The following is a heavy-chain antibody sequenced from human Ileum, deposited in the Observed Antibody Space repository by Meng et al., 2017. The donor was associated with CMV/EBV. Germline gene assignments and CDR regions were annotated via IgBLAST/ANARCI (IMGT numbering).Heavy chain of an antibody. CDR2: IYSDGSST. CDR1: GFTFSSYW. Sequence: GESLKISCAASGFTFSSYWMHWVRQAPGKGLGWVSRIYSDGSSTNYADSVKGRFNISRDNAKNTLFLQMNNLRGEDTAVYYCVRGGSTYCGYWGQGSLVTVSS. CDR3: VRGGSTYCGY. D-gene: IGHD2-21*01. J-gene: IGHJ4*02. V-gene: IGHV3-74*01.